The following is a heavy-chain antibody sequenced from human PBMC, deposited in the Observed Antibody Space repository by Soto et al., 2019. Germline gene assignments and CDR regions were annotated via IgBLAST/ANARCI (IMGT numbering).Heavy chain of an antibody. Sequence: GASVKGSCKASGYTFTSYYMHWVRQAPGQGLEWMGIINPSGGSTSYAQKFQGRVTMTRDTSTSTVYMELSSLRSEDTAVYYCAREGGSSSSVDYYSYGMDVWGQGTTVTVSS. CDR3: AREGGSSSSVDYYSYGMDV. J-gene: IGHJ6*02. CDR2: INPSGGST. CDR1: GYTFTSYY. D-gene: IGHD6-6*01. V-gene: IGHV1-46*01.